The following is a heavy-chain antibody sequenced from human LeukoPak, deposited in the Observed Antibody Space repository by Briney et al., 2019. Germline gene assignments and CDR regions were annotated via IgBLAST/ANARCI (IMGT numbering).Heavy chain of an antibody. Sequence: SETLSLTCTVSGGSISSYYWSWIRQPPGKGLEWIGYIYYSGSTNYNPSLKSRVTISVDTSKNQFSLKLSSVTAADTAVYYCVRHSTSDSSIFDYWGQGTLVTVSS. D-gene: IGHD6-13*01. CDR2: IYYSGST. V-gene: IGHV4-59*08. J-gene: IGHJ4*02. CDR3: VRHSTSDSSIFDY. CDR1: GGSISSYY.